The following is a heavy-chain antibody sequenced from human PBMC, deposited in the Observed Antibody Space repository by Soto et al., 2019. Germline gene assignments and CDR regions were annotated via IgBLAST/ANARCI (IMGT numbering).Heavy chain of an antibody. Sequence: SETLSLSCAVSGGSISSGGYSWSWIRQPPGKGLEWIGYIYHSGSTYYNPSLKSRVTISVDRSKNQFSLKLSSVTAADTAVYYCASSASGSYYGGYFQHWGQGTLVTVSS. CDR3: ASSASGSYYGGYFQH. CDR1: GGSISSGGYS. CDR2: IYHSGST. V-gene: IGHV4-30-2*01. J-gene: IGHJ1*01. D-gene: IGHD1-26*01.